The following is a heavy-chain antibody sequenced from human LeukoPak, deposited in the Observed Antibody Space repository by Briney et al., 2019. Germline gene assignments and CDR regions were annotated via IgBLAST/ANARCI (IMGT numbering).Heavy chain of an antibody. CDR3: ARRGLSAVPH. Sequence: SETLSLTCTVSGGSISGYYWAWIRQPPGKGLEWIGSIYHGGATYYSASLKSRAAISADTSKNQYSLTLDSVTAADTAVYYCARRGLSAVPHWGQGTLVIVSS. D-gene: IGHD6-25*01. J-gene: IGHJ1*01. CDR1: GGSISGYY. CDR2: IYHGGAT. V-gene: IGHV4-39*01.